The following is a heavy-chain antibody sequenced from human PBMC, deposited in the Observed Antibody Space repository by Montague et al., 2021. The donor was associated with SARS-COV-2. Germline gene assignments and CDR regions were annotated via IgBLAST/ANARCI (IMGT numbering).Heavy chain of an antibody. Sequence: SETLSLTCTVSGGSVISDTYFWSWIRQPPGKGLEWIAYIYDSDTTNNNPSFWSRVSMSSDRSKSQFSLKLTSVTPADTAVYYCARAANILSGFYNHPFEXWGQGILVTVSS. D-gene: IGHD3-9*01. CDR1: GGSVISDTYF. CDR2: IYDSDTT. CDR3: ARAANILSGFYNHPFEX. V-gene: IGHV4-61*01. J-gene: IGHJ4*02.